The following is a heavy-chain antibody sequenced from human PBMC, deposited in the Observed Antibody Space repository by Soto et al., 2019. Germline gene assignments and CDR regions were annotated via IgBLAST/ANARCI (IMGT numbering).Heavy chain of an antibody. V-gene: IGHV4-30-4*01. D-gene: IGHD2-2*01. CDR2: IYYSGST. CDR1: GGSISSGDYY. J-gene: IGHJ5*02. Sequence: QVQLQESGPGLVKPSQTLSLTCAVSGGSISSGDYYWSWIRQPPGKGLEWIGYIYYSGSTYSNPSLKSRVTISVDTSKNQFSLKLSSVTAADTAVYYCARVGIYCISTSCYGFDPWGQGTLVTVSS. CDR3: ARVGIYCISTSCYGFDP.